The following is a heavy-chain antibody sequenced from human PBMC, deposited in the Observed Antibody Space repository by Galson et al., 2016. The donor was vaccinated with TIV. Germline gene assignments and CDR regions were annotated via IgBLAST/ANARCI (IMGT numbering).Heavy chain of an antibody. CDR3: ARDFPCGGACYFFDD. CDR1: GGTLNNYA. CDR2: VLPISGST. D-gene: IGHD2-21*02. V-gene: IGHV1-69*05. J-gene: IGHJ4*02. Sequence: QSGAEVKKPGESLKTSCKASGGTLNNYAINWVRQAPGHGLEWMGGVLPISGSTNFAQNFQGRVTITTDKFTGTVYMELSSLRSGDTAVYFCARDFPCGGACYFFDDWGQGTLVTVSS.